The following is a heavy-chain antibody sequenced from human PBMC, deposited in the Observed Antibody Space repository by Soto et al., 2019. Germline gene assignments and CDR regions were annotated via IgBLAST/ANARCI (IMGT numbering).Heavy chain of an antibody. CDR3: ARGQTEGGYYDCYGMDG. J-gene: IGHJ6*02. D-gene: IGHD3-16*01. CDR2: INPNSGGT. CDR1: GYTFTGYY. V-gene: IGHV1-2*02. Sequence: VQLVQSGAEGKKPGASVKVSCKASGYTFTGYYMHWFRQAPGQGLESLGWINPNSGGTNYAQKFQGRVTMTRDTSISKAYMELSRLRSYDTAVYYCARGQTEGGYYDCYGMDGWGQGTTVTVSS.